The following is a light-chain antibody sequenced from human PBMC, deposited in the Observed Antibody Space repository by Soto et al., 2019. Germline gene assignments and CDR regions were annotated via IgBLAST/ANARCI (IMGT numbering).Light chain of an antibody. CDR3: CSYTTTYTLV. CDR2: EVI. CDR1: STDIGTYNS. J-gene: IGLJ3*02. V-gene: IGLV2-14*01. Sequence: QSVLTQPASVSGSPGRSITIYCTGTSTDIGTYNSVSWYQHHPGKAPKLLIFEVIDRPSGVSDRFSGSKSGNTASLTISSLQFEDEADYYCCSYTTTYTLVFGGGTKLTVL.